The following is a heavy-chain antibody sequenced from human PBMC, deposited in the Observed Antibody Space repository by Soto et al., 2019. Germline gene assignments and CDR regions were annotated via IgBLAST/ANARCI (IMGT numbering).Heavy chain of an antibody. CDR3: AKDLRTGVPPTYLDX. J-gene: IGHJ4*02. D-gene: IGHD3-3*01. CDR1: GFSFSTYT. Sequence: PGGSLRLSCAASGFSFSTYTMSWVRQAPGKGLEWVSGISSSGGNTYYSDSVKVRFTISRDNSKDTLFLQMNRLGAEDTALYFCAKDLRTGVPPTYLDXWGQGNLVTVSX. CDR2: ISSSGGNT. V-gene: IGHV3-23*01.